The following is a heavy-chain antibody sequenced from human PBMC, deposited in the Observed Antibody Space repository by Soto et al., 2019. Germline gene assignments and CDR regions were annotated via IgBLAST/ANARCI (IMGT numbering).Heavy chain of an antibody. CDR1: GGSFSGYY. J-gene: IGHJ3*02. V-gene: IGHV4-39*01. D-gene: IGHD3-10*01. Sequence: SETLSLTCAVYGGSFSGYYWGWIRQPPGKGLEWIGSIYYSGSTYYNPSLKSRVTISVDTSKNQFSLKLSSVTAADTAVYYRAKGGSGSYSNAFDIWGQGTMVTVSS. CDR3: AKGGSGSYSNAFDI. CDR2: IYYSGST.